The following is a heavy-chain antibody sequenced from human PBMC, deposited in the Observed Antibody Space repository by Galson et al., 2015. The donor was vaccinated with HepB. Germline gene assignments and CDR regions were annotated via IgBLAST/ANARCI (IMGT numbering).Heavy chain of an antibody. Sequence: SLRLSCAASGFTFGDYAMSWFRQAPGKGLEWVGFIRSKAYGGTTEYAASVKGRFTISRDDSKSIAYLQMNSLKTEDTAVYYCTRDHSWVGELNWFDPWGQGTLVTVSS. CDR3: TRDHSWVGELNWFDP. J-gene: IGHJ5*02. CDR2: IRSKAYGGTT. CDR1: GFTFGDYA. V-gene: IGHV3-49*03. D-gene: IGHD3-10*01.